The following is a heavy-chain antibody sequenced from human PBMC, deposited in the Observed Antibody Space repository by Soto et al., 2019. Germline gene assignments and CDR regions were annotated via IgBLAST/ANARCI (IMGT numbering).Heavy chain of an antibody. J-gene: IGHJ4*02. D-gene: IGHD3-22*01. CDR3: ARDVLRRAYYESSGYYEC. CDR2: INPNSGGT. V-gene: IGHV1-2*02. CDR1: GYTFTGYY. Sequence: ASVKVCCEASGYTFTGYYMHWVRQARGQGLEWMGWINPNSGGTNYAQKFQGRVTMTRDTSISTAYMELSRLRSDDTAVYYCARDVLRRAYYESSGYYECWGQGTLVIVSS.